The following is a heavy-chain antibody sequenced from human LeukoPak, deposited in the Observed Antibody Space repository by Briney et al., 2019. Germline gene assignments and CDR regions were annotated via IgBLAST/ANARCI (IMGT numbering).Heavy chain of an antibody. CDR3: ARGGFYGHPFDF. D-gene: IGHD3-10*01. V-gene: IGHV4-39*07. J-gene: IGHJ4*02. CDR1: GGSISDSIYY. Sequence: SQTLSLTCTVSGGSISDSIYYWGWIRQPPGKGLEWIGSIYYSGTTYYSPSLESRVTISVDTSNNQVSLNLNSVTAADTAIYFCARGGFYGHPFDFGGQGTLVTVSS. CDR2: IYYSGTT.